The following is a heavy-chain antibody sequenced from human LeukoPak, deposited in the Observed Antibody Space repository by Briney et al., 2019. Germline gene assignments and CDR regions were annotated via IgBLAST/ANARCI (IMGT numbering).Heavy chain of an antibody. V-gene: IGHV3-9*01. Sequence: PGGSLRLSCAASGFTFSSYAMSWVRQAPGKGLEWVSGISWNSGSIGYADSVKGRFTISRDNAKNSLYLQMNSLRAEDTALYYCAKDMWDYDYVWGSYSGMVDYWGQGTLVTVSS. J-gene: IGHJ4*02. CDR3: AKDMWDYDYVWGSYSGMVDY. D-gene: IGHD3-16*01. CDR2: ISWNSGSI. CDR1: GFTFSSYA.